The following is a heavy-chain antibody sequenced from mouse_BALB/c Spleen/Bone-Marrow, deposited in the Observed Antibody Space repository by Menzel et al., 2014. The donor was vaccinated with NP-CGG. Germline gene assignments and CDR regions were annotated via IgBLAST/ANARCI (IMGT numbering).Heavy chain of an antibody. CDR3: AREFGFTSYFSY. V-gene: IGHV14-3*02. CDR2: IDPANGNT. D-gene: IGHD2-10*01. J-gene: IGHJ3*01. Sequence: EVQLVESGAELVKPGASVRLSCTASGFNIKDTFIHWVKQRPEQGLEWIGRIDPANGNTEYDPKFQGKATITADTSSNTAYLQLSSLTSDDTAVYYCAREFGFTSYFSYWGQGTLVTVSA. CDR1: GFNIKDTF.